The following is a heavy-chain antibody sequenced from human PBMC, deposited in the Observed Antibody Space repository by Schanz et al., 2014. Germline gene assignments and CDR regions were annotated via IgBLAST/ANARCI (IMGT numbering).Heavy chain of an antibody. V-gene: IGHV3-23*04. CDR1: GFTFSSYG. CDR2: ISGSGGDT. J-gene: IGHJ4*02. Sequence: VQLVESGGGVVQPGRSRRLSCEASGFTFSSYGMHWVRQAPGQGLEWVSTISGSGGDTYPADSVKGRFTISRDNSNNTLYLQMNSLTAEDTAVYYCARGVRIDYWGQGTLVTVSS. D-gene: IGHD3-3*01. CDR3: ARGVRIDY.